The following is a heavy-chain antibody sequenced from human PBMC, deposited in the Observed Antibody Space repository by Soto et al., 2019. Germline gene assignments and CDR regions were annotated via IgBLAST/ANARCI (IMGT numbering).Heavy chain of an antibody. V-gene: IGHV4-31*03. CDR3: ARTSIFGVGLNAFDI. CDR1: GGSFSGGGYY. D-gene: IGHD3-3*01. CDR2: ISYSGST. Sequence: SETLSLTCTVSGGSFSGGGYYWSWIRQHPGKGLEWMGYISYSGSTKYKPSLRSRITSSVCTSKNQFSLRLTSVTAADTANYFCARTSIFGVGLNAFDIWGPGTLVTVSS. J-gene: IGHJ3*02.